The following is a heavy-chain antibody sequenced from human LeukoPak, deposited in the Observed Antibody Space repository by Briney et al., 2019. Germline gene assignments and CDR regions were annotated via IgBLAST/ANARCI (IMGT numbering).Heavy chain of an antibody. CDR3: ARQLGYCSSTSCYADKVDY. Sequence: PSETLSLTCTVSGGSISSRSYYWGWIRQPPGKGLEGIGSIYYSGSTYYNPSLKSRVTISVDTSKNQFSLKLSSVTAADTAVYYCARQLGYCSSTSCYADKVDYWGQGTLVTVSS. CDR2: IYYSGST. D-gene: IGHD2-2*01. CDR1: GGSISSRSYY. J-gene: IGHJ4*02. V-gene: IGHV4-39*01.